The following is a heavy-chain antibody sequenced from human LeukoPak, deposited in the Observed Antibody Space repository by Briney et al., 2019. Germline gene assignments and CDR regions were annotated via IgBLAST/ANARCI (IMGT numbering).Heavy chain of an antibody. CDR1: GGTFSSYA. CDR2: IIPIFGTA. D-gene: IGHD3-3*01. Sequence: GASVKVSCKASGGTFSSYAISWVRQAPGQGLEWTGGIIPIFGTANYAQKFQGRVTITTDESTSTAYMELSSLRSEDTAVYYCARVYPPDPEWSVSGPALDPWGQGTLVTVSS. CDR3: ARVYPPDPEWSVSGPALDP. J-gene: IGHJ5*02. V-gene: IGHV1-69*05.